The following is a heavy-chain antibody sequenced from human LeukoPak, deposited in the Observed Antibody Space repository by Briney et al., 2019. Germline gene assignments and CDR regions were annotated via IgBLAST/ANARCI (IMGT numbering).Heavy chain of an antibody. CDR2: ISGSGGST. CDR3: AKDQGLEQSH. CDR1: GFTFSSYG. Sequence: GGSLRLSCAASGFTFSSYGMHWVRQAPGKGLEWVSAISGSGGSTYYADSVKGRFTISRDNSKNTLYLQMNSLRAEDTAVYYCAKDQGLEQSHWGQGTLVTVSS. D-gene: IGHD3-3*01. J-gene: IGHJ4*02. V-gene: IGHV3-23*01.